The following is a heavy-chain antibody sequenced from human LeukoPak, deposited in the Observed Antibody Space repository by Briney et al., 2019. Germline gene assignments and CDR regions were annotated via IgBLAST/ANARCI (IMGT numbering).Heavy chain of an antibody. D-gene: IGHD2-15*01. Sequence: SVKVSFKASGGTFSSYAISWVRQAPGQGLEWMGRIIPILGIANYAQKFQGRVTITADKSTSTAYTELSSLRSEDTAVYYCARGYCSGGSCYSNWFDPWGQGTLVTVSS. J-gene: IGHJ5*02. CDR2: IIPILGIA. V-gene: IGHV1-69*04. CDR1: GGTFSSYA. CDR3: ARGYCSGGSCYSNWFDP.